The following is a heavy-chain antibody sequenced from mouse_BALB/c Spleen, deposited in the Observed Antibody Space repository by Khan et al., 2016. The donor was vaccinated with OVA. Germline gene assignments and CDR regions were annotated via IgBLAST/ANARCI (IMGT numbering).Heavy chain of an antibody. CDR1: GYTFTSYW. J-gene: IGHJ4*01. D-gene: IGHD2-14*01. Sequence: VQLQQSGPVLARPGASVKMSCKASGYTFTSYWMHWVKQRPGQGLEWIGAIYPGNSDANYNQKFKGKAKLTAVTSASTAYMELSSLTEEDSAVFYCLRFPYRPGDVLDYWGQGTSVTVSS. CDR3: LRFPYRPGDVLDY. V-gene: IGHV1-5*01. CDR2: IYPGNSDA.